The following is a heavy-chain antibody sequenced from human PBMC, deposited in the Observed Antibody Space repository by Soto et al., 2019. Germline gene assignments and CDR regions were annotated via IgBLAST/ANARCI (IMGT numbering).Heavy chain of an antibody. D-gene: IGHD6-19*01. V-gene: IGHV3-23*01. CDR2: ISGSGENT. CDR3: AKGSIAVPGYNHCFAY. Sequence: GGSLRLSCAASGFTFSSYAMSWVRQAPGKGLDWVSVISGSGENTYYADSVKGRFTISRDNSKNTLYLQMNSLRAEDTAVYYCAKGSIAVPGYNHCFAYWGQGTLVTVSS. J-gene: IGHJ4*02. CDR1: GFTFSSYA.